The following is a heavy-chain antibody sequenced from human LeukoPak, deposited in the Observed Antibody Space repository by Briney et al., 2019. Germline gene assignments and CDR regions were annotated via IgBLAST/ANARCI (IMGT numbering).Heavy chain of an antibody. Sequence: GGSLRLSCAASGFTFSDYYMSWIRQAPGKGLEWVSYISSSSSYTNYADSVKGRFTISRDNAKNSLYLQMNSLRAEDTAVYYCARDLRGWSYYFDYWGQGTLVTVSS. V-gene: IGHV3-11*06. CDR3: ARDLRGWSYYFDY. CDR1: GFTFSDYY. J-gene: IGHJ4*02. CDR2: ISSSSSYT. D-gene: IGHD6-19*01.